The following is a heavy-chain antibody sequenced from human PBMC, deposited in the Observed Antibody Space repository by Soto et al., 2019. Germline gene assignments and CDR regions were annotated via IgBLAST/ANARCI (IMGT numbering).Heavy chain of an antibody. CDR3: ARQRDGYNFYSPFDY. V-gene: IGHV3-7*05. J-gene: IGHJ4*02. CDR2: IKQDGSEQ. CDR1: GFTFSTYW. Sequence: PGGSLRLSCAASGFTFSTYWMSWVRQAPGKGLEWVANIKQDGSEQYYVDSVKGRLTISRDNAKNSLYLQMNSLRAEDSAVYYCARQRDGYNFYSPFDYWGQGTLVTVSS. D-gene: IGHD5-12*01.